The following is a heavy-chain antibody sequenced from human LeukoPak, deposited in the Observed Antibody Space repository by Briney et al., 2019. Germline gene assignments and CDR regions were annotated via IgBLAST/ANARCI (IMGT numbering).Heavy chain of an antibody. CDR1: GGSISSGDYY. V-gene: IGHV4-30-4*01. CDR3: ARGCREYDFWSGYSNWFDP. Sequence: SQTLSLTCTVSGGSISSGDYYWSWIRQPPGKGLEWIGYIYYSGSTYYNPSLKSRVTISVDTSKNQFSLKLSSVTAADTAVYYCARGCREYDFWSGYSNWFDPRGQGTLVTVSS. J-gene: IGHJ5*02. CDR2: IYYSGST. D-gene: IGHD3-3*01.